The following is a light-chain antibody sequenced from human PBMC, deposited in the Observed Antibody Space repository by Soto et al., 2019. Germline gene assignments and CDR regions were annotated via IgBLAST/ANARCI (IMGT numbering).Light chain of an antibody. J-gene: IGKJ4*01. CDR3: HQRSSWPLT. CDR1: QSVSSF. V-gene: IGKV3-11*01. Sequence: EIVLTQSPATLALSPGERATLSCRASQSVSSFLAWYQQKPGQAPRLLIYDASKRATGISARFSGSGSGTVFTLTIISLEPEDFAVYYCHQRSSWPLTFGGGTKGEIK. CDR2: DAS.